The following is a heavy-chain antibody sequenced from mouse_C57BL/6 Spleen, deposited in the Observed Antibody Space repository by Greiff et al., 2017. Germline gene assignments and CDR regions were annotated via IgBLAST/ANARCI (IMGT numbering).Heavy chain of an antibody. CDR1: GYTFTSYG. J-gene: IGHJ4*01. V-gene: IGHV1-81*01. CDR2: IYPRSGNT. D-gene: IGHD1-1*01. Sequence: QVQLQQSGAELARPGASVKLSCKASGYTFTSYGISWVKQRTGQGLEWIGEIYPRSGNTYYNEKFKGKATLTADKSSSTAYMELRSLTSEDSAVYFCARYYYGSSDYAMDYWGQGTSGTVAS. CDR3: ARYYYGSSDYAMDY.